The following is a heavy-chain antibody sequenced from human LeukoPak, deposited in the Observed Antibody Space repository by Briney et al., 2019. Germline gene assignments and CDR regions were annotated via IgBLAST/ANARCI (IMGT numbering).Heavy chain of an antibody. D-gene: IGHD6-13*01. V-gene: IGHV3-23*01. CDR1: GFTFSSYA. Sequence: PGGSLRLSCAASGFTFSSYAMSWVRQAPGKGLEWVSAISGSGGSTYYADSVKGRFTTSRTTSKHTLYMQMNSRRAENTAVYSWAKGGGRIAAAGTYYYYYMDVWGKGTTVTVSS. CDR3: AKGGGRIAAAGTYYYYYMDV. J-gene: IGHJ6*03. CDR2: ISGSGGST.